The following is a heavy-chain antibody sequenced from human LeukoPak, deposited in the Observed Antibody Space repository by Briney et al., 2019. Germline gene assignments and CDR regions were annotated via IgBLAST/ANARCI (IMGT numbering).Heavy chain of an antibody. Sequence: SGPTLVNPTQTLTLTCTFSGFSLSTSGVGVGWIRQPPGEALEWLAIFYWDNDKRYSPSLKNRLTITKDTSINQVVLTMTNMDPVDTATYYCGHIMITFGGAIFNGFHKNAFDIWGQGTMVSVSS. CDR1: GFSLSTSGVG. J-gene: IGHJ3*02. CDR3: GHIMITFGGAIFNGFHKNAFDI. V-gene: IGHV2-5*02. D-gene: IGHD3-16*02. CDR2: FYWDNDK.